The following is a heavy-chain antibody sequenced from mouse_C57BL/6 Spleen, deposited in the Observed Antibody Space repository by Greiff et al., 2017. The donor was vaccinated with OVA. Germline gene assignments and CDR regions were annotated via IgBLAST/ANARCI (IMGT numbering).Heavy chain of an antibody. D-gene: IGHD2-5*01. CDR3: ARDGDYSNLYYAMDY. Sequence: EVKLQESGGGLVKPGGSLKLSCAASGFTFSSYAMSWVRQTPEKRLEWVATISDGGSYTYYPDNVKGRFTISRDNAKNNLYLQMSHLKSEDTAMYYCARDGDYSNLYYAMDYWGQGTSVTVSS. J-gene: IGHJ4*01. CDR2: ISDGGSYT. V-gene: IGHV5-4*01. CDR1: GFTFSSYA.